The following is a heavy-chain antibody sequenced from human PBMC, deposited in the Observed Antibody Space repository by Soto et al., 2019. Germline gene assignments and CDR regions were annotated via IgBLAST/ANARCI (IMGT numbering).Heavy chain of an antibody. CDR1: GFTFSSYA. D-gene: IGHD6-13*01. V-gene: IGHV3-30-3*01. CDR2: ISYDGSNK. J-gene: IGHJ4*02. CDR3: AREAGAAAWFDY. Sequence: GGSLRLSCAASGFTFSSYAMHWVRQAPGKGLEWVAVISYDGSNKYYADSVKGRFTISRDNSKNTLYLQMNSLRAEDTAVYYCAREAGAAAWFDYWGQGTLVTVSS.